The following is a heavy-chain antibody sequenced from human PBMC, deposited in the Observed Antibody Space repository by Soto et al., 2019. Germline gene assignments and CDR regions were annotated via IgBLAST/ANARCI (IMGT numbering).Heavy chain of an antibody. V-gene: IGHV4-39*01. D-gene: IGHD5-12*01. J-gene: IGHJ4*02. Sequence: SQTLSLTCTVSGGSISSSSYYWGWIRQPPGKGLEWIGSIYYSGSTYYNPSLKSRVTISVDTSKNQFSLKLSSVTAADTAVYYCARHGGYDPDFDYWGQGTLVTVSS. CDR1: GGSISSSSYY. CDR3: ARHGGYDPDFDY. CDR2: IYYSGST.